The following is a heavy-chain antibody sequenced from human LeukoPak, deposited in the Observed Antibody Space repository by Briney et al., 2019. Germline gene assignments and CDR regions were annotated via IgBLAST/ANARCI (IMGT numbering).Heavy chain of an antibody. D-gene: IGHD1-26*01. CDR2: ISYDGSNK. V-gene: IGHV3-30*14. J-gene: IGHJ6*02. CDR3: ARAQWEPGYYYYYGMDV. CDR1: GFTFSSYA. Sequence: GRSLRLSCAASGFTFSSYAMHWVRQAPGKGLEWVAVISYDGSNKYYADSVKGRFTISRENAKNSLYLQMNSLRAGDTAVYYCARAQWEPGYYYYYGMDVWGQGTTVTVSS.